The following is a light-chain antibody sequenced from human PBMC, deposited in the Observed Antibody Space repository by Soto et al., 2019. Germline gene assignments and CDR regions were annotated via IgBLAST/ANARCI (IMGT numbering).Light chain of an antibody. CDR3: QQYGSSPWT. J-gene: IGKJ1*01. Sequence: EVVLTQSPGTLSLSPGERATLSCRASQSVSRNYLAWFQQKPGQAPRLLIYGASIRATGIPDRVRGSGSGTDFTLTISRLEPEDFAVYYCQQYGSSPWTFGPGTKVDIK. CDR1: QSVSRNY. CDR2: GAS. V-gene: IGKV3-20*01.